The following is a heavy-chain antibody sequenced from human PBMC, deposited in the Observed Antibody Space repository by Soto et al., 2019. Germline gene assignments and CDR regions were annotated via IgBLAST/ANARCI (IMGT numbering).Heavy chain of an antibody. CDR3: AKALRLPGYSSGWDQSGAFDY. CDR1: GFIFNRFG. J-gene: IGHJ4*02. Sequence: PGGSLRLSCAASGFIFNRFGMHWVRQAPGKGLEWVAVISYDGRNMYYADSVKGRFTISRDNSKNTLYLQMNSLRAEDTAVYYCAKALRLPGYSSGWDQSGAFDYWGQGTLVTVSS. CDR2: ISYDGRNM. D-gene: IGHD6-19*01. V-gene: IGHV3-30*18.